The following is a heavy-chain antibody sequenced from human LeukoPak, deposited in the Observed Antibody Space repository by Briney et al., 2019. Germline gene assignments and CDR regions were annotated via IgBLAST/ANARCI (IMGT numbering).Heavy chain of an antibody. J-gene: IGHJ5*02. V-gene: IGHV3-30*02. D-gene: IGHD4-23*01. Sequence: GGSLRLSCAASGFSFSSCAMHWVRQAPGKGLEWVAFIRYDANSKYYADSVKGRFTISRDNSKDTLYLRMTSLRIEDTAVYYCTKGDDYGANTRLPKYNWFDPWGQGTLVTVSS. CDR1: GFSFSSCA. CDR2: IRYDANSK. CDR3: TKGDDYGANTRLPKYNWFDP.